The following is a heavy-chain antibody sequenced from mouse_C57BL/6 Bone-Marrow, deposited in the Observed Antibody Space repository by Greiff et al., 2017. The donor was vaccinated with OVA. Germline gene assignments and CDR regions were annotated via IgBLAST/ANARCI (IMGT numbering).Heavy chain of an antibody. CDR3: ATYGRSNYYFDY. V-gene: IGHV1-81*01. D-gene: IGHD1-1*01. CDR1: GYTFTSYG. J-gene: IGHJ2*01. CDR2: IYPRSGNT. Sequence: QVQLQQSGAELARPGASVKLSCKASGYTFTSYGISWVKQRTGQGLEWIGEIYPRSGNTYYNEKFKGKATLTADKSSSTAYMELRSLTSEDSAVYFCATYGRSNYYFDYWGQGTTLTVSS.